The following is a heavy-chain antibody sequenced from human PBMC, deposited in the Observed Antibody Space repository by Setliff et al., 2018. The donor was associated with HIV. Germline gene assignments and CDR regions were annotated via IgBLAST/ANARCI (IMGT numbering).Heavy chain of an antibody. CDR3: ARGLSVYSYANVYYYHGMDV. J-gene: IGHJ6*02. Sequence: SETLSLTCTVSGDSISSYSWSWIRQPPGKGLEWIGHIYYSGSTNYNPSLKSRVTISVDTSKSQFSLKMTSVTAADTAVYYCARGLSVYSYANVYYYHGMDVWGQGTTVTVSS. CDR1: GDSISSYS. CDR2: IYYSGST. V-gene: IGHV4-59*08. D-gene: IGHD5-18*01.